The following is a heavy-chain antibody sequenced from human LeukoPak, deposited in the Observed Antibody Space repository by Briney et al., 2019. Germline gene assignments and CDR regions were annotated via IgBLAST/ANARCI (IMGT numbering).Heavy chain of an antibody. CDR3: ARDRGGDCEN. D-gene: IGHD2-21*02. V-gene: IGHV6-1*01. J-gene: IGHJ4*02. CDR1: GDSVSSNTAA. CDR2: TYYSSKWYN. Sequence: SQTLSLTCAISGDSVSSNTAAWNWLRQSPSGGLEWLGRTYYSSKWYNDYAVSVKSRIIINPDTSKNQFSLQLNSVAPEYTAVYFCARDRGGDCENWGQGTLVTVSS.